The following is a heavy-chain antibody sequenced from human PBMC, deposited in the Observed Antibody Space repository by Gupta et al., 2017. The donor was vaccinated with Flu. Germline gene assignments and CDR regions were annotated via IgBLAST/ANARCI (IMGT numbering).Heavy chain of an antibody. CDR3: ARVFSGTTDY. J-gene: IGHJ4*02. Sequence: QVLLVQSGAEVKKPGSSGKVSCKASVGTFRRYTISWVRQAPGQGLEWMGRIIPILCIANYAQKFQGRVTITADKSTSTAYMELSSLRSEDTGVYYCARVFSGTTDYWGQGTLVTVSS. V-gene: IGHV1-69*02. CDR2: IIPILCIA. CDR1: VGTFRRYT. D-gene: IGHD1-7*01.